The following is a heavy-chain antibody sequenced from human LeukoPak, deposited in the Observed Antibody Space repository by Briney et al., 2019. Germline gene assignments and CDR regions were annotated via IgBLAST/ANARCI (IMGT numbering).Heavy chain of an antibody. CDR2: ISSSGNTT. Sequence: GGSLRLSCAASGFTFSDNYMSWIRQAPGKGLEWVSYISSSGNTTYNADSVKGRFSITRDNAKNSLYLQMNSLRAEDTAVYYCARHVVAVGFDYWGQGTLVTVFS. V-gene: IGHV3-11*04. CDR1: GFTFSDNY. J-gene: IGHJ4*02. CDR3: ARHVVAVGFDY. D-gene: IGHD3-22*01.